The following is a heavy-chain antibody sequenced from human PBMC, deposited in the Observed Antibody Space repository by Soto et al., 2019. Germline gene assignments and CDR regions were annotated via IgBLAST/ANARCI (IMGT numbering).Heavy chain of an antibody. CDR2: IDGSGGST. D-gene: IGHD3-3*01. CDR1: GFTFSSYA. V-gene: IGHV3-23*01. J-gene: IGHJ6*02. CDR3: AKDTSDFWTAHRPPYHSYYGMDV. Sequence: HPGGSLRLSCAASGFTFSSYAMSWVRQAPGKGLEWVSAIDGSGGSTFYADSVKGRFSISRDNSKNTLSLQMNSLRAEDTAIYYCAKDTSDFWTAHRPPYHSYYGMDVWGQGATVTVSS.